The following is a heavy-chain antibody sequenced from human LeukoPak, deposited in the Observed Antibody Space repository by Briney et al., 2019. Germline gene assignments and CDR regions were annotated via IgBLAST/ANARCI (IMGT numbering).Heavy chain of an antibody. V-gene: IGHV3-30*18. J-gene: IGHJ4*02. Sequence: GGSLRLSCAASGFTFSSYGMHWVRQAPGKGLEWVAVISYDGSNKYYADSVKGRFTISRDNSKNTLYLQMNSLRAEDTAVYYCAKVLSGGSYCFDYWGQGTLVTVSS. CDR2: ISYDGSNK. CDR3: AKVLSGGSYCFDY. CDR1: GFTFSSYG. D-gene: IGHD3-10*01.